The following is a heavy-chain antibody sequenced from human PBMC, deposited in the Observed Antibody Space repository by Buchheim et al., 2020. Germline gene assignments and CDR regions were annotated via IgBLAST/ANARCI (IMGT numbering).Heavy chain of an antibody. CDR1: GFTFSSYA. CDR3: AKDMRYYDSSGYSEPLFDY. J-gene: IGHJ4*02. CDR2: ISGSGGST. V-gene: IGHV3-23*01. D-gene: IGHD3-22*01. Sequence: EVQLLESGGGLVQPGGSLRLSCAASGFTFSSYAMSWVRQAPGKGLEWVSAISGSGGSTYYADSVKGWFTISRDNSKNTLYLQMNSLRAEDTAVYYCAKDMRYYDSSGYSEPLFDYWGQGTL.